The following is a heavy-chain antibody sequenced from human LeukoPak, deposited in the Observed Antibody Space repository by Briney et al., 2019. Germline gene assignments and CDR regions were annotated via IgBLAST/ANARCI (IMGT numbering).Heavy chain of an antibody. CDR3: ARASPSGYDY. CDR2: ISHTSDAI. Sequence: PGGSLRLSCAASGFTFSTYGMNWVRQAPGKGLEWVSYISHTSDAIYYPDSVKGRFTISRDNAKNSLYLQMNSLRDEDTAVYYCARASPSGYDYWGQGTLVTASS. CDR1: GFTFSTYG. D-gene: IGHD3-22*01. J-gene: IGHJ4*02. V-gene: IGHV3-48*02.